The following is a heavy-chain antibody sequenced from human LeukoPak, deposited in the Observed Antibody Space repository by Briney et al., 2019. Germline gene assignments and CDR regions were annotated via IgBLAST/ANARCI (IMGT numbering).Heavy chain of an antibody. V-gene: IGHV3-48*03. Sequence: TGGSLRLSCAASGFILSSDEMTWVRQAPGKGLESVSFISSSADTILYADSVKGRFTISRDNGKNALYLQMNSLRAEDTAVYYCTKERGSYWGQGTLVTVSS. CDR2: ISSSADTI. CDR1: GFILSSDE. J-gene: IGHJ4*02. CDR3: TKERGSY.